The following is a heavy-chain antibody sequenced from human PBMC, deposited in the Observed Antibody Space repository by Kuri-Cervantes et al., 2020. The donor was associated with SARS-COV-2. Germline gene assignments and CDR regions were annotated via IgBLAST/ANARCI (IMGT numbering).Heavy chain of an antibody. J-gene: IGHJ4*02. CDR3: ARDPDY. CDR1: GFTFSSYA. Sequence: GGSLRLSCAASGFTFSSYAMHWVRQAPGKGLEWVAVISYDGSNKYYADSVKGRFTISRDNSKNTLYLQMNSLRAEDTAVYYCARDPDYWGQGTLVTVSS. CDR2: ISYDGSNK. V-gene: IGHV3-30-3*01.